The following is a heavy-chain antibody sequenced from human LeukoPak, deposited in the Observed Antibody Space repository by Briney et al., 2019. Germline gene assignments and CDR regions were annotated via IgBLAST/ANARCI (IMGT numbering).Heavy chain of an antibody. D-gene: IGHD6-19*01. Sequence: PGGSLRLSCAASGFTFSSSEMNWVRQAPGKGLEWVSYISSSGGTISYADSVKGRFTISRDNAKNSLYLQMNSLRDEDTAVYYCARGVWYDYWGQGTLVTVSS. CDR1: GFTFSSSE. CDR3: ARGVWYDY. CDR2: ISSSGGTI. V-gene: IGHV3-48*03. J-gene: IGHJ4*02.